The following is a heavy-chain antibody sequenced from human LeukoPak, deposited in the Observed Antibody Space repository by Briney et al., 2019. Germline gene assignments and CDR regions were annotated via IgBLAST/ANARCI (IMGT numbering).Heavy chain of an antibody. D-gene: IGHD1-26*01. V-gene: IGHV4-61*08. Sequence: SETLSLTCTVSGASVGSAGYYWSWIRQPPGGGLEWIGYIYYISNTNYNPSLKSRVTMSVDPSKNQFSLRLNSVTAADTAVYYCARTQSQSGSYRYYFGYWGQGTLVTVSS. CDR2: IYYISNT. CDR3: ARTQSQSGSYRYYFGY. CDR1: GASVGSAGYY. J-gene: IGHJ4*02.